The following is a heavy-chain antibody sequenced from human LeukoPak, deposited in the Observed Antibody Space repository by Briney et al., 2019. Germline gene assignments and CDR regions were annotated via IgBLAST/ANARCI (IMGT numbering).Heavy chain of an antibody. J-gene: IGHJ4*02. CDR1: GFTFNSYE. Sequence: GGSLRLSCAASGFTFNSYEMNWVRQAPGKGLEWVSYISSSGSTIYYADSVKGRFTISRDNAKNSLYLQMNSLRAEDSAVYYCAREGLHIVIVPAAKGYFDYWGQGTLVTVSS. D-gene: IGHD2-2*01. V-gene: IGHV3-48*03. CDR2: ISSSGSTI. CDR3: AREGLHIVIVPAAKGYFDY.